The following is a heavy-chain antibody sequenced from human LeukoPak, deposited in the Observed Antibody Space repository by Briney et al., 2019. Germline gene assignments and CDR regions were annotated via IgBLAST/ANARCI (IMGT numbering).Heavy chain of an antibody. V-gene: IGHV3-53*01. J-gene: IGHJ4*02. Sequence: GGSLRLSCAASGFTFRSNYMSWVRQAPGKGLGWVSIIYSGGSTYYADSVKGRFTISRDNSKNTLYLQMNSLRAEDTAVYYCARGVWNYYDSSGSSFDYWGQGTLVTVSS. CDR2: IYSGGST. CDR3: ARGVWNYYDSSGSSFDY. D-gene: IGHD3-22*01. CDR1: GFTFRSNY.